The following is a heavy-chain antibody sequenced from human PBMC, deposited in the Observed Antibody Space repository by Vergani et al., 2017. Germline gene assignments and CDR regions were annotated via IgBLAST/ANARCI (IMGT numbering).Heavy chain of an antibody. D-gene: IGHD3-9*01. J-gene: IGHJ4*02. CDR2: INPSGGHT. CDR1: GYTFSNYY. Sequence: QVQVVQSGAEVKKSGASVKVSCKTSGYTFSNYYMHWVRQAPGQGLEWMGIINPSGGHTNYAQKFQGRVTMTRDTYTSTVYMELSSLRSEDTAIYYCDRGYYGIVTGYRYWGQGTLVTVSA. V-gene: IGHV1-46*03. CDR3: DRGYYGIVTGYRY.